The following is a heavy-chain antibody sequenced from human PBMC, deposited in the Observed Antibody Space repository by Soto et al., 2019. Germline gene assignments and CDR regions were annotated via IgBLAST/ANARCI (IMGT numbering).Heavy chain of an antibody. D-gene: IGHD3-10*01. CDR1: GFTFSSYA. CDR2: ISGSGGST. Sequence: GSLRLSWAASGFTFSSYAMSWVRQAQKGLEWVSAISGSGGSTYYADSVKGRFTISRDNSKNTLYLQMNSLRAEDTAVYYCAKSPAYDYYGSGSYLGYYYYMDVWGKGTTVTVSS. J-gene: IGHJ6*03. V-gene: IGHV3-23*01. CDR3: AKSPAYDYYGSGSYLGYYYYMDV.